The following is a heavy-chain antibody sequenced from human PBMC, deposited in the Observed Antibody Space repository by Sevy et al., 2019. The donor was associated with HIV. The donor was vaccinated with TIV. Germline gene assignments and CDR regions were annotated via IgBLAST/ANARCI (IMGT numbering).Heavy chain of an antibody. D-gene: IGHD1-26*01. V-gene: IGHV3-30-3*01. CDR2: ISYDGSNK. Sequence: GGSLRLSCAASGFTFSSYAMYWVRQAPGKGLEWVAVISYDGSNKYYADSVKGRFTISRDNSKNTLYLQMNSLRAEDTAVYYCARDVGATQGVFDYWGQGTLVTVSS. J-gene: IGHJ4*02. CDR1: GFTFSSYA. CDR3: ARDVGATQGVFDY.